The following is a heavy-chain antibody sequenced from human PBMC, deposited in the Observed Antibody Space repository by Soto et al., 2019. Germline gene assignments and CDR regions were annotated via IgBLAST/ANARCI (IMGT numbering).Heavy chain of an antibody. V-gene: IGHV1-3*01. D-gene: IGHD2-21*01. J-gene: IGHJ4*02. CDR3: AKDRTYGGGDCYVD. CDR2: INAGNGNT. Sequence: ASVKVSCKASGYTFTSYAMHWVRQAPGQRLEWMGWINAGNGNTKYAQKYHGRVTMTTDISTKTAYMELSSLRSEDTAVYYCAKDRTYGGGDCYVDWGQGTLVTVSS. CDR1: GYTFTSYA.